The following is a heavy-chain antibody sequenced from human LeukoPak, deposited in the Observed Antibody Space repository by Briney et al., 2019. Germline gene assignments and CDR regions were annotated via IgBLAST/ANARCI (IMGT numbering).Heavy chain of an antibody. CDR2: IIPIFGTA. CDR3: ARGGVVRGYPDY. D-gene: IGHD2-8*01. V-gene: IGHV1-69*05. CDR1: GYTFTSYD. Sequence: GASVKVSCKASGYTFTSYDINWVRQAPGQGLEWMGGIIPIFGTANYAQKFQGRVTITTDESTSTAYMELSSLRSEDTAVYYCARGGVVRGYPDYWGQGTLVTVSS. J-gene: IGHJ4*02.